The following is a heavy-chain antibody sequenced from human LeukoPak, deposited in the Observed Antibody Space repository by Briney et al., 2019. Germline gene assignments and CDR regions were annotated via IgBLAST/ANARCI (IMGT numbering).Heavy chain of an antibody. Sequence: ASVKVSCKASGYTFTSYGISWVRQAPGQGLEWMGWISAYNGNTNYAQKLQGRVTMTTDTSTSTAYMELRSLRSEDTAVYYCARHKIGYDHYYYMDVWGKGTTVTISS. J-gene: IGHJ6*03. CDR2: ISAYNGNT. V-gene: IGHV1-18*01. D-gene: IGHD5-12*01. CDR1: GYTFTSYG. CDR3: ARHKIGYDHYYYMDV.